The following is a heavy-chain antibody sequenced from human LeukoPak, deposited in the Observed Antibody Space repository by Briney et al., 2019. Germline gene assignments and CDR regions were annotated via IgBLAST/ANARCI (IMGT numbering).Heavy chain of an antibody. CDR3: ARGRRVGHEAFDI. V-gene: IGHV3-48*04. D-gene: IGHD3-16*01. Sequence: PGGSLRLSCAASGFTFSSYGMNWVRQAPGKGLEWVSYISSSGSTIYYADSVKGRFTISRDNAKNSLYLQMNSLRAEDTAVYYCARGRRVGHEAFDIWGQGTMVTVSS. CDR2: ISSSGSTI. CDR1: GFTFSSYG. J-gene: IGHJ3*02.